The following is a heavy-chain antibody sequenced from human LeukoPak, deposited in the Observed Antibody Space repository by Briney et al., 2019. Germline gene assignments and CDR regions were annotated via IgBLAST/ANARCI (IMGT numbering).Heavy chain of an antibody. CDR3: ARESVAVEIVVVVAAYAMDV. CDR1: RGTFRSYA. D-gene: IGHD2-15*01. V-gene: IGHV1-69*13. Sequence: SVKVSCKASRGTFRSYAISWVRQATGQGLEWMGGLIPLFGTANYAQKFQGRVTITADESTSTAYMELSSLRSEDTAVYYCARESVAVEIVVVVAAYAMDVWGKGTTVTVSS. J-gene: IGHJ6*04. CDR2: LIPLFGTA.